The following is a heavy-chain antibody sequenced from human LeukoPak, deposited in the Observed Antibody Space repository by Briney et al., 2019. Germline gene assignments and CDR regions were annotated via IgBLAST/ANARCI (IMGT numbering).Heavy chain of an antibody. V-gene: IGHV4-39*07. CDR2: IYYGGST. J-gene: IGHJ4*02. D-gene: IGHD1-1*01. Sequence: SETLSLTCTVSGGSILSSSYYWGWIRQPPGKGLEWIGSIYYGGSTDYNPSLKSRVIISVDTSKNQFSLKLSSVIAADTAVYYCARGMAAGNWGQGTLVIVSS. CDR3: ARGMAAGN. CDR1: GGSILSSSYY.